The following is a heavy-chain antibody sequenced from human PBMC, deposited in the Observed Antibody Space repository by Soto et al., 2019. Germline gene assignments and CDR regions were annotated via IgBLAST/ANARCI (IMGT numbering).Heavy chain of an antibody. D-gene: IGHD4-17*01. CDR2: ISGRGGST. CDR3: AKRTVEWYFDL. V-gene: IGHV3-23*01. CDR1: GFTFSSYA. J-gene: IGHJ2*01. Sequence: EVQMLESGGGLVQPGGSLRLSCAASGFTFSSYAMNWVRQAPGKGLAWVSVISGRGGSTYYADAVKGRFTSSRNNSKNTLYLQTNSLRSEDTAVYYCAKRTVEWYFDLWRRGTLVTVSS.